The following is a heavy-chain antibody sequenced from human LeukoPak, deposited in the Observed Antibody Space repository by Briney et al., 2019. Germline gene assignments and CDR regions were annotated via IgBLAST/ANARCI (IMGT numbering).Heavy chain of an antibody. V-gene: IGHV4-34*01. CDR1: GGSFSCYY. J-gene: IGHJ5*02. CDR2: INNSGST. CDR3: ARRGKDYGGYAVWFDP. Sequence: SETLSLTCAADGGSFSCYYWSWIRQPPGKGLEWIGEINNSGSTNYNPSLKSRATISVDTSENQFSLKLSSVTAADTAVYCCARRGKDYGGYAVWFDPWGQGTLVTVSS. D-gene: IGHD4-17*01.